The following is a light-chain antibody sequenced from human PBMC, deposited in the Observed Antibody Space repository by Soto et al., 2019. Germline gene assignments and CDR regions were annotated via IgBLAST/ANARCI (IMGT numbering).Light chain of an antibody. Sequence: DIQMTQSPSSLSASVGDRVTITCRASQSTSTYLIWYQQKPGKAPKLLIYAASTLQSGIPSRFSGSGSGTDFTLTISNLQPEDFATYYCHQTYGAPLTFGGGTSVEI. CDR3: HQTYGAPLT. J-gene: IGKJ4*01. CDR1: QSTSTY. CDR2: AAS. V-gene: IGKV1-39*01.